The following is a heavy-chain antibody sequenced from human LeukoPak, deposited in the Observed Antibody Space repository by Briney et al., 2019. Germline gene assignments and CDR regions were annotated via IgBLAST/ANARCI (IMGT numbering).Heavy chain of an antibody. Sequence: GGSLRLSCAASGFTFSSYSMNWVRQAPGRGLEWVSSISSSSSTIYYADSVKGRFTISRDNAKNSLFLQMNSLRAEDTAVYYCAKDGSGAAHDYWGQGALVTVSS. V-gene: IGHV3-48*01. CDR2: ISSSSSTI. J-gene: IGHJ4*02. D-gene: IGHD6-13*01. CDR1: GFTFSSYS. CDR3: AKDGSGAAHDY.